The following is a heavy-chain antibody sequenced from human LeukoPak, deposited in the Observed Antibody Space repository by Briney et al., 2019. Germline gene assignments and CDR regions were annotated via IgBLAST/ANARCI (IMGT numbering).Heavy chain of an antibody. D-gene: IGHD6-13*01. V-gene: IGHV3-9*03. CDR2: ISWNSGSR. J-gene: IGHJ6*03. CDR1: GFTFDDYG. CDR3: AKGGYSNSPGYMDV. Sequence: PGGTLRLSCAASGFTFDDYGMHWVRQAPGKGLEWVSGISWNSGSRAYADSVKGRFTISRDNVKNSLYLRMNSLRAEDMALYYCAKGGYSNSPGYMDVWGKGTTVTISS.